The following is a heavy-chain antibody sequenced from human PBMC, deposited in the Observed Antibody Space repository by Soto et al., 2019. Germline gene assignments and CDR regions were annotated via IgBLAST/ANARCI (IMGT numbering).Heavy chain of an antibody. J-gene: IGHJ5*02. CDR3: ARESAGSGKNNWFDP. CDR2: IHRTGST. D-gene: IGHD3-10*01. V-gene: IGHV4-59*01. Sequence: TCSVSRGSISSYYWSWVRQPPGKGLEWIGFIHRTGSTKYNPSLESRVTISVDTSQNQLSLRLSSVTAADTAVYYCARESAGSGKNNWFDPWGQGILVTVSS. CDR1: RGSISSYY.